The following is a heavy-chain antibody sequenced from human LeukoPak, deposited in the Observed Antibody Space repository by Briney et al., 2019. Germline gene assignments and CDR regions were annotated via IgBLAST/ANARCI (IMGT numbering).Heavy chain of an antibody. J-gene: IGHJ4*02. CDR1: GFTFSSYA. CDR2: ISYDGSNK. Sequence: EPGGSLRLSCAASGFTFSSYAMHWVRQAPGKGLEWVAVISYDGSNKYYADSVKGRFTISRDNSKSTLYLQMNSLRAEDTAVYYCARVRGSYQGYFDYWGQGTLVTVSS. D-gene: IGHD1-26*01. V-gene: IGHV3-30-3*01. CDR3: ARVRGSYQGYFDY.